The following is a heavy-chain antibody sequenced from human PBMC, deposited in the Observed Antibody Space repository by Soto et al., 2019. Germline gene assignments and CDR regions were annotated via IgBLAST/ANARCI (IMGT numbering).Heavy chain of an antibody. D-gene: IGHD2-2*01. Sequence: SLRLSCVVSGFTFSSHAMSWFRQAPGKGLEWVGFIRSKAYGGTTEYAASVKGRFTISRDDSKSIAYLQMNSLKTEDTAVYYCTRVEVVPAASYYYYGMDVWGQGTTVTVSS. CDR1: GFTFSSHA. V-gene: IGHV3-49*03. CDR2: IRSKAYGGTT. J-gene: IGHJ6*02. CDR3: TRVEVVPAASYYYYGMDV.